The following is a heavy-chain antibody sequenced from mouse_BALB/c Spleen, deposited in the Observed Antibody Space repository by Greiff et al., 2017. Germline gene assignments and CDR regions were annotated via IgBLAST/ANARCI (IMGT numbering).Heavy chain of an antibody. V-gene: IGHV5-4*02. CDR1: GFTFSDYY. Sequence: EVQLVESGGGLVKPGGSLKLSCAASGFTFSDYYMYWVRQTPEKRLEWVATISDGGSYTYYPDSVKGRFTISRDNAKNNLYLQMSSLKSEDTAMYYCARDRGGRGYFDYWGQGTTLTVSS. D-gene: IGHD1-1*02. J-gene: IGHJ2*01. CDR3: ARDRGGRGYFDY. CDR2: ISDGGSYT.